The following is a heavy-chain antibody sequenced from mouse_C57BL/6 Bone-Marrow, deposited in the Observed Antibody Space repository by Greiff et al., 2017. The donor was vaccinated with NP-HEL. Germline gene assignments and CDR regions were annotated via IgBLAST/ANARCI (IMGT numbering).Heavy chain of an antibody. Sequence: VQLQESGPGLVKPSQSLFLTCSITGFPITSGYYWIWIRQSPGKPLEWMGYITHSGETFYNPSLQSPISITRETSKNQFFLQLNSVTTEDTAMYYCAGDSGAYYYAMDYWGQGTSVTVSS. V-gene: IGHV12-3*01. J-gene: IGHJ4*01. CDR2: ITHSGET. CDR1: GFPITSGYY. CDR3: AGDSGAYYYAMDY.